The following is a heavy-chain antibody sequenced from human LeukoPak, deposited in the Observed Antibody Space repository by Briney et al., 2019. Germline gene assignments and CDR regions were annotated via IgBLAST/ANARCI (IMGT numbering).Heavy chain of an antibody. CDR3: AKDLVTGSLDY. J-gene: IGHJ4*02. V-gene: IGHV3-23*01. D-gene: IGHD3-10*01. CDR2: ISSSGGST. Sequence: PGGSLRLSCAASGFTFSSYGMSWVRQAPGKGLEWVSSISSSGGSTYYADSVRGRFTISRDNSKNTLYLQMNSLRAEDTAIYYCAKDLVTGSLDYWGQGTLVTVSS. CDR1: GFTFSSYG.